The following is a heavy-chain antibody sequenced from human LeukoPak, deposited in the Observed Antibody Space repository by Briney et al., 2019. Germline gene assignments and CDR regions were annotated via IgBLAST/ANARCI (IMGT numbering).Heavy chain of an antibody. D-gene: IGHD5-18*01. J-gene: IGHJ4*02. V-gene: IGHV3-11*01. Sequence: SGGSLRLSCAASGFTFSDYYMSWIRQAPGKGLEWVSYISSSGNIIYSADSVKGRFTISRDNAKNSLYLQINSLRAEDTAVHYCARATAADTAMIYFDYWGQGTLVTVSS. CDR1: GFTFSDYY. CDR2: ISSSGNII. CDR3: ARATAADTAMIYFDY.